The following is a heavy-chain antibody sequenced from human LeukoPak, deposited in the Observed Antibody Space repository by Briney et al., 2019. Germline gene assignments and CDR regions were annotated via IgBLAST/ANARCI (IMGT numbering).Heavy chain of an antibody. CDR1: GYTLTELS. V-gene: IGHV1-24*01. D-gene: IGHD2-2*02. J-gene: IGHJ4*02. Sequence: GSSVKVSCKVSGYTLTELSMHWVRQAPGKGLEWMGGFDPEDGETIYAQKFQGRVTMTEDTSTDTAYMELSSLRSEDTAVYYCATDDRYCSSTSCYNYWGQGTLVTVSS. CDR2: FDPEDGET. CDR3: ATDDRYCSSTSCYNY.